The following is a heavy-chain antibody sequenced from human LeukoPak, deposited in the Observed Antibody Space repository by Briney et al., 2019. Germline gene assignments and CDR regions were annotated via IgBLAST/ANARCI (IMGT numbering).Heavy chain of an antibody. D-gene: IGHD6-19*01. CDR3: ARATVIGTVPVPGFLDV. V-gene: IGHV3-13*01. J-gene: IGHJ6*04. CDR2: IGTIGDT. Sequence: PGGSLRLSCEASGFTFSSYDMHWVRQVAGTGLELVSSIGTIGDTFYPGSVKGRFTISRENAKNSLYLQMNSLRAGDTAVYYCARATVIGTVPVPGFLDVWGKGTTVTVSS. CDR1: GFTFSSYD.